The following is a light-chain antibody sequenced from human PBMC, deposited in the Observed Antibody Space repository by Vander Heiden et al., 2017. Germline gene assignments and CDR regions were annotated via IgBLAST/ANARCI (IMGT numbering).Light chain of an antibody. CDR1: QSVLYSSNNKNY. CDR3: QQYYSAPWT. V-gene: IGKV4-1*01. Sequence: DIMMTQSPDSLAVSLGERATINCKSSQSVLYSSNNKNYLAWYQQKPGQPPKLLIYWASTRESGVPDRFSGGGSGTHFTLTISSLQAEDVAVYYCQQYYSAPWTFGQGTKVEIK. J-gene: IGKJ1*01. CDR2: WAS.